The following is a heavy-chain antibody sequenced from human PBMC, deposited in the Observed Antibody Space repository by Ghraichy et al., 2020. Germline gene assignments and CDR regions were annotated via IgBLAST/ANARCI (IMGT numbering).Heavy chain of an antibody. D-gene: IGHD3-10*01. J-gene: IGHJ4*02. Sequence: ASVKVSCKASGYTFTNYYMHWVRQAPGQGLEWMGIINPSGGSTSHAQKFHGRVTLTWDTSTSTVYMELSSLRSEDTAVYYCATGAFDYWGQGTLVTVSS. CDR2: INPSGGST. CDR3: ATGAFDY. V-gene: IGHV1-46*01. CDR1: GYTFTNYY.